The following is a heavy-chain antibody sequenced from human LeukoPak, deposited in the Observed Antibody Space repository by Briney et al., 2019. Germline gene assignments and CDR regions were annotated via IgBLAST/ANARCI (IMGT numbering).Heavy chain of an antibody. V-gene: IGHV3-30*18. Sequence: GGSLRLSCAASGFTFSSYGMQWFRQAPDKGLEWVAAISNDGSNKYYADSVKGRFTMSRGNSKNTLYLQMNSLRAEDTAVYYCAKVDIVATIDAGRLVDYWGQGTLVTVSS. D-gene: IGHD5-12*01. J-gene: IGHJ4*02. CDR1: GFTFSSYG. CDR3: AKVDIVATIDAGRLVDY. CDR2: ISNDGSNK.